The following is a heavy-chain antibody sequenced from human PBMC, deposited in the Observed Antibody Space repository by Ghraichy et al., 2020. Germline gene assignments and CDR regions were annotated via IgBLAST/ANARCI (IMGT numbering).Heavy chain of an antibody. Sequence: SETLSLTCAVYGGSFSGYYWSWIRQPPGKGLEWIGEINHSGSTNYNPSLKSRVTISVDTSKNQFSLKLSSVTAADTAVYYCARRLGFLEWLPRNWFDPWGQGTLVTVSS. J-gene: IGHJ5*02. CDR3: ARRLGFLEWLPRNWFDP. CDR2: INHSGST. CDR1: GGSFSGYY. V-gene: IGHV4-34*01. D-gene: IGHD3-3*01.